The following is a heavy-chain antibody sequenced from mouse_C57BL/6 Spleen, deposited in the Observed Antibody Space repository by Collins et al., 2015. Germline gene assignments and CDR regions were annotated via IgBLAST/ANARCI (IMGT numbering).Heavy chain of an antibody. CDR1: GYTFTSYW. CDR3: TRWCDYDDYAMDY. D-gene: IGHD2-4*01. J-gene: IGHJ4*01. CDR2: IYPGNSDT. Sequence: EVQLQQSGTVLARPGASVKMSCKTSGYTFTSYWMHWVKQRPGQGLEWIGAIYPGNSDTSYNQKFKGKAKLTAVTSASTAYMELSSLTNEDSAVYYCTRWCDYDDYAMDYWGQGTSVTVSS. V-gene: IGHV1-5*01.